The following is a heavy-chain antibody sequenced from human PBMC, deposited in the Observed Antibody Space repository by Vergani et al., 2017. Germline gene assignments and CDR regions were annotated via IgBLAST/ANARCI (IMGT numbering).Heavy chain of an antibody. V-gene: IGHV3-23*01. J-gene: IGHJ6*03. CDR3: AKDPQWWTPPDYYYYMDV. D-gene: IGHD2-8*01. CDR1: LFPFTLFP. Sequence: EVQLLESGGGLVQPGGSLTLPSPPSLFPFTLFPLRCVRPPPPKGVVFFPSLSRSGGSTYYADAVKGRFTISRDNSKNTLYLQMNSLRAEDTAVYYCAKDPQWWTPPDYYYYMDVWGKGTTVTVSS. CDR2: LSRSGGST.